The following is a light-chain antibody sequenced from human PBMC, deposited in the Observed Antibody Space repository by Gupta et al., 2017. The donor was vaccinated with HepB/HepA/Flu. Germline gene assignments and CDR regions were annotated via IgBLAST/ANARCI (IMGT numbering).Light chain of an antibody. Sequence: DIVMTQSPDSLAVSLGERATINCKSSQSVLYNYNNKNNLAWYQQKPGQPPKLLIYWASTRASGVPDRFSGSGSGTDFTLSISSLQAEDVAVYYCQQDDCTPRIFGQGTKLEIK. V-gene: IGKV4-1*01. CDR3: QQDDCTPRI. CDR1: QSVLYNYNNKNN. J-gene: IGKJ2*01. CDR2: WAS.